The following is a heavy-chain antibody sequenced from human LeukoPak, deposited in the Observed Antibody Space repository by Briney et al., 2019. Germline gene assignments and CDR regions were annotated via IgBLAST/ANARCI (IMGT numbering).Heavy chain of an antibody. CDR2: IYYRGST. CDR1: GASISSYY. D-gene: IGHD5-24*01. V-gene: IGHV4-59*08. J-gene: IGHJ4*02. CDR3: ASLGTSILEMATPDY. Sequence: PSETLSLTCTVSGASISSYYWSWIRQPPGKGLEWIGYIYYRGSTNYNPSLKSRVTISVDASKDQISLNLTSVTAADTAVYYCASLGTSILEMATPDYWGQGTLVTVSS.